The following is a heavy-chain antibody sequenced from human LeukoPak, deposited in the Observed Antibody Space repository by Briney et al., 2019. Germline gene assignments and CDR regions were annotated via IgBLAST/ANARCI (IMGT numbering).Heavy chain of an antibody. V-gene: IGHV3-23*01. CDR1: GFTFRSYA. CDR3: ARETTVIKKIDY. D-gene: IGHD4-17*01. J-gene: IGHJ4*02. CDR2: ISGSGGST. Sequence: GGSLRLSCAASGFTFRSYAMSWVRQAPGKGLEWVSGISGSGGSTYYADSVKGRFIISRDNSKNTLYLQMNSLRDEDTAIYYCARETTVIKKIDYWGQGTLVTVSS.